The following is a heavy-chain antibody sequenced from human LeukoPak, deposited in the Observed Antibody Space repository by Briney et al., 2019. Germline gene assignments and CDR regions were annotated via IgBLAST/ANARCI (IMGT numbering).Heavy chain of an antibody. J-gene: IGHJ5*02. CDR3: ARDGRIGRGFPINWFDP. D-gene: IGHD1-14*01. CDR1: RFTFSSYS. V-gene: IGHV3-48*04. CDR2: ISSSGSTI. Sequence: AGGSLRLSCAASRFTFSSYSMNWVRQAPGKGLEWVSYISSSGSTIYYADSVKGRFTISRDNAKNSLYLQMNSLRAEDTAVYYCARDGRIGRGFPINWFDPWGQGTLVTVSS.